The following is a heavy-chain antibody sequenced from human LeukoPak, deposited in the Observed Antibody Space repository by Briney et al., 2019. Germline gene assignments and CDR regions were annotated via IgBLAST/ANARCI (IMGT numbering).Heavy chain of an antibody. V-gene: IGHV4-59*01. CDR2: VSYTGRT. D-gene: IGHD3-22*01. CDR1: GGSISTYW. CDR3: ARLLDNDISGDPDTFDV. J-gene: IGHJ3*01. Sequence: SETLSLTCTVSGGSISTYWWSWIRQPPGKRLEWIGYVSYTGRTKYNPSLQSRVTISIDTSKSQFSLKLTSVTSADTAVYSCARLLDNDISGDPDTFDVWGQGTTVIVSS.